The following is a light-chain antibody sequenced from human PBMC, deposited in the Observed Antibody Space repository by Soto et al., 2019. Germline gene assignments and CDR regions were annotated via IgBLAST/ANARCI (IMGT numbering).Light chain of an antibody. CDR2: GAS. Sequence: EIVMTQSPATLSVSPWERATLSCRASQSVGNKLAWYQQKPGQAPRLLIYGASTRATGIPARFSGTGSGTEFTLTISSLEPEDFAVYYCQQRSNWTITFGQGTRLEIK. V-gene: IGKV3-15*01. CDR1: QSVGNK. CDR3: QQRSNWTIT. J-gene: IGKJ5*01.